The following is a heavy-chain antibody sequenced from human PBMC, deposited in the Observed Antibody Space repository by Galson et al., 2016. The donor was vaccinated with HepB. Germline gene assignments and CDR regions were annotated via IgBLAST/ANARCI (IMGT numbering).Heavy chain of an antibody. D-gene: IGHD3-10*01. Sequence: SLRLSCAASGFSFSHAWMHWVQQVPGQGLEWVSGINWNSGRIDYADSVKGRFTITRDNSRNSLHLQMNSLRAEDTALYYCAKDISSVLYYSVMDVWGQGTTVTISS. CDR1: GFSFSHAW. CDR2: INWNSGRI. J-gene: IGHJ6*02. V-gene: IGHV3-9*01. CDR3: AKDISSVLYYSVMDV.